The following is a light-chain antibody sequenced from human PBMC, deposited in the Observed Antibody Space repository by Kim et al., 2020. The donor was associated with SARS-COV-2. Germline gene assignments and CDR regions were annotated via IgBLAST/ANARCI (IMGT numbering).Light chain of an antibody. CDR1: QDISNE. V-gene: IGKV1-33*01. CDR3: QQYDNLPYT. J-gene: IGKJ2*01. Sequence: SASVGDRVTITCQASQDISNELNWYQQNPGKAPMLLIYDASNLETGVPSRFSGSGSGTDFTFTISSLQPEDIATYYCQQYDNLPYTFGQGTKLEI. CDR2: DAS.